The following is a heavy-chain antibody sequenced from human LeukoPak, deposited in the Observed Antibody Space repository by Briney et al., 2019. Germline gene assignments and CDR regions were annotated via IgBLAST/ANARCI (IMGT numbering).Heavy chain of an antibody. J-gene: IGHJ4*02. Sequence: PGRSLRLSCAASGFTFDDYAMHWVRQAPGKGLEWVSGISWNSGSIGYADSVKGRFTISRDNAKNSLYLQMNSPRAEDTALYYCAKDLARRITIGTYYFDYWGQGTLVTVSS. CDR3: AKDLARRITIGTYYFDY. CDR1: GFTFDDYA. CDR2: ISWNSGSI. D-gene: IGHD3-10*01. V-gene: IGHV3-9*01.